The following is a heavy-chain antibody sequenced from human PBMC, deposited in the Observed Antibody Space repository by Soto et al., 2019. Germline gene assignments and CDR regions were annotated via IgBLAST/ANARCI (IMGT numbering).Heavy chain of an antibody. CDR3: ARGFHDYYESSGYQY. J-gene: IGHJ4*02. Sequence: QVQLVQSGAEVKKPGSSVKVSCKASGGTFTTYAINWVRQAPGQGLQWMGGITPIFGTANYAQKFQGRVTITADESTSTAYMELSSLRSEDTAMYYCARGFHDYYESSGYQYWGQGTLVTVSS. D-gene: IGHD3-22*01. CDR2: ITPIFGTA. V-gene: IGHV1-69*12. CDR1: GGTFTTYA.